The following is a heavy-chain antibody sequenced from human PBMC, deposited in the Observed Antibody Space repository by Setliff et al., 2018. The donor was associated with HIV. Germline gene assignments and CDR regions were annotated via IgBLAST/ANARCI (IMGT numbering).Heavy chain of an antibody. V-gene: IGHV3-7*01. CDR2: IKQDESEI. Sequence: GGSLRLSCAASEFTFSEYWMTWVRQASGKGLEWLANIKQDESEIYYVDSVRGRFTVSRDNARNSLYLQMSSLRGEDTAVYYCARDPHPNGGSEDAFDIWGQGTMVTVSS. J-gene: IGHJ3*02. CDR1: EFTFSEYW. D-gene: IGHD7-27*01. CDR3: ARDPHPNGGSEDAFDI.